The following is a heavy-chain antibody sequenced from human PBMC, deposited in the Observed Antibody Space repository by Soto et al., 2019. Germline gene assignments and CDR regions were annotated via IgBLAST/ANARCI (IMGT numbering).Heavy chain of an antibody. CDR1: GFSFSDYY. V-gene: IGHV3-11*01. D-gene: IGHD5-18*01. J-gene: IGHJ1*01. Sequence: QVQLVESGGGLVKPGGSLRLSCTASGFSFSDYYMNWIRQTPGKGLEWVSCIITSGNTTYYTDSVKGRVPISGDNAKKSLYLQMNSLRAEDTAVYYCARGGNTTGYSRHWGQGTLVTV. CDR3: ARGGNTTGYSRH. CDR2: IITSGNTT.